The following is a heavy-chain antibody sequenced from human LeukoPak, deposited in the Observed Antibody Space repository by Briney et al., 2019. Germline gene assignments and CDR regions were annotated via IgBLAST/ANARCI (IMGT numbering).Heavy chain of an antibody. CDR3: ARARSGYSSSWYYFDY. D-gene: IGHD6-13*01. CDR1: GYTFTSYG. V-gene: IGHV1-18*01. Sequence: ASVKVSCKASGYTFTSYGIGWVRQAPGQGLEWMGWISAYNGNTNYAQKLQGRVTMTTDTSTSTAYMELRSLRSDDTAVYYCARARSGYSSSWYYFDYWGQGTLVTVSS. CDR2: ISAYNGNT. J-gene: IGHJ4*02.